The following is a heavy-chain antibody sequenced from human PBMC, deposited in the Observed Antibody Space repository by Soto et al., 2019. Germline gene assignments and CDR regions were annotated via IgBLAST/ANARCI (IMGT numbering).Heavy chain of an antibody. CDR2: ISSASTYT. Sequence: PGGSLRLSCAASGFTFNDYSMKWVRQAPWKGLEWVSSISSASTYTYYADSLKGRFTISRDNAKDSLFLQMNSLRAEDTAVYYCARVKSGSVAALRSPADYWGQGTLVTVSS. J-gene: IGHJ4*02. V-gene: IGHV3-21*01. CDR3: ARVKSGSVAALRSPADY. CDR1: GFTFNDYS. D-gene: IGHD3-10*01.